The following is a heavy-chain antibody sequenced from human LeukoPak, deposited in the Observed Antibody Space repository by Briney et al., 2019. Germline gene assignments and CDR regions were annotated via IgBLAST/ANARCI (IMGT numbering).Heavy chain of an antibody. J-gene: IGHJ4*02. CDR3: ARVAGGYNYGYEDF. V-gene: IGHV1-18*01. D-gene: IGHD5-18*01. CDR1: GYTSTSNG. CDR2: ISAYSGNT. Sequence: GASVKVSCKASGYTSTSNGISWVRQAPGQGLEWMGWISAYSGNTNFAQNLQGRVTMTTDTAARTAYMELRSLRSDDTAMYYCARVAGGYNYGYEDFWGQGTLVTVSS.